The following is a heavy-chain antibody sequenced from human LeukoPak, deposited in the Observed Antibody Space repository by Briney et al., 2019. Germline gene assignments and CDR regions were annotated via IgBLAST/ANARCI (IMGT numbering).Heavy chain of an antibody. CDR1: GFTFSSYW. J-gene: IGHJ4*02. CDR2: IKQDGSEK. CDR3: ASTVGATKSYFDY. V-gene: IGHV3-7*01. D-gene: IGHD1-26*01. Sequence: GGSLRLSCAASGFTFSSYWMSWVRQAPGKGLEWVANIKQDGSEKYYVDSVKGRFTISRDNAKNSLYLQMNSLRAEDTAVYYCASTVGATKSYFDYWGQGTLVTVSS.